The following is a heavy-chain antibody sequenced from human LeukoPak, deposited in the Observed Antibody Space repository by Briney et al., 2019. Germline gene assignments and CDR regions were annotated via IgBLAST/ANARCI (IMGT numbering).Heavy chain of an antibody. V-gene: IGHV3-74*03. CDR1: GFTFSSHW. J-gene: IGHJ5*02. CDR2: ISPDGRST. Sequence: PGGSLRFSCAASGFTFSSHWMHWVRQAPGKGLVWVSRISPDGRSTKNADSVKGRFTISRDNARSTLFLQLNSLRVEDTAVYYCAREINKWFDPWGQGTLVTVSS. CDR3: AREINKWFDP.